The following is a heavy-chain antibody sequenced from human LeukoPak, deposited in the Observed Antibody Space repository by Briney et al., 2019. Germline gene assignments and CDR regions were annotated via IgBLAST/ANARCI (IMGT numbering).Heavy chain of an antibody. CDR1: GGSFSGYY. Sequence: PSETLSLTCAVYGGSFSGYYWSWIRQPPGKGLEWIGEINHSGSTNYNPSLKSRVTISVDTSKNQFSLKLSSVTAADTAVYYCARGVYYYDSSAPYYMDVWGKGTTVTVSS. CDR2: INHSGST. CDR3: ARGVYYYDSSAPYYMDV. V-gene: IGHV4-34*01. J-gene: IGHJ6*03. D-gene: IGHD3-22*01.